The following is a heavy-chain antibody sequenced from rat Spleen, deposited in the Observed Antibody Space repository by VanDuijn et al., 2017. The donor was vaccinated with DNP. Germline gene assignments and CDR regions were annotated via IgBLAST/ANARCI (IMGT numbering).Heavy chain of an antibody. CDR2: ISPSGGNT. D-gene: IGHD1-3*01. CDR3: ATHGPLTTVAEDY. Sequence: EVQLVESGGGLVQPGRSLKLSCAASGFTFSNYGMHWIRQAPTKGLEWVASISPSGGNTYYRDSVKGRFTISRDNTKSTLYLQMDSLRSEDTATYYCATHGPLTTVAEDYWGQGVMVTVSS. V-gene: IGHV5-19*01. CDR1: GFTFSNYG. J-gene: IGHJ2*01.